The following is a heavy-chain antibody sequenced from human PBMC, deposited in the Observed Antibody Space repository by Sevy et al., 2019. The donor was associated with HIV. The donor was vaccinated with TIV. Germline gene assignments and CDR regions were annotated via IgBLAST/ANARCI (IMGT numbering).Heavy chain of an antibody. J-gene: IGHJ6*02. CDR3: ARGARGTLPSYYYYTMDI. D-gene: IGHD1-1*01. CDR1: GYTFTNYW. Sequence: GESLKISCKGSGYTFTNYWIGWVRQMPGKGLEWMGIIYPGDSDTRYSPSFQGQVTISVDKSISTDYLQWSSLKASDTAIFYCARGARGTLPSYYYYTMDIWGQRTTVTVSS. CDR2: IYPGDSDT. V-gene: IGHV5-51*01.